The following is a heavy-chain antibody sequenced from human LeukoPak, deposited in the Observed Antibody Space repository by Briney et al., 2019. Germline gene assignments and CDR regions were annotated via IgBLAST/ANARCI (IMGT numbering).Heavy chain of an antibody. J-gene: IGHJ4*02. D-gene: IGHD3-9*01. CDR3: ARGALRYSDY. CDR2: ISSSSAI. Sequence: PGGSLRLSCAASGFTFSSYTMNWARQAPGKGLEWVSSISSSSAIYYAASVKGRFTISRDNAKNSLYLQMNSLRDEDTAVYYCARGALRYSDYWGQGTLVTVSS. CDR1: GFTFSSYT. V-gene: IGHV3-48*02.